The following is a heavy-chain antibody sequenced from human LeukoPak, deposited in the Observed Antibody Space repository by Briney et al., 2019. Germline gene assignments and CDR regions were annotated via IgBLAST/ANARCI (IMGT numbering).Heavy chain of an antibody. D-gene: IGHD7-27*01. V-gene: IGHV3-15*07. Sequence: GGSLRLSCAASGFTFSDAWMNWVRQAPGKGLEWVGRIKRKTDGGTTDYAAPEKGRFTISRDDSKNTLYLQMNSLKTEDTAVYYCTTGNWGPYWGQGTLVTVSS. CDR2: IKRKTDGGTT. CDR3: TTGNWGPY. CDR1: GFTFSDAW. J-gene: IGHJ4*02.